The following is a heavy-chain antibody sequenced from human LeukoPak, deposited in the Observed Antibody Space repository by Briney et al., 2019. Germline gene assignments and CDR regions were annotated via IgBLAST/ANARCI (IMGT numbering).Heavy chain of an antibody. CDR3: AKHYGSGKSNYFDY. V-gene: IGHV3-30*02. CDR2: IRYDGSNK. Sequence: GGSLRLSCAASGFTFSSYGMHWVRQAPGKGLEWVAFIRYDGSNKYYADSVKGRFTISRDNSKNTLYLQMNSLRAEDTAVYYCAKHYGSGKSNYFDYWGQGTLVTVSS. D-gene: IGHD3-10*01. J-gene: IGHJ4*02. CDR1: GFTFSSYG.